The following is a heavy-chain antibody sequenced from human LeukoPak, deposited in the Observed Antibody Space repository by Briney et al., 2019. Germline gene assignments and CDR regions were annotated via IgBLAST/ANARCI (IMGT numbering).Heavy chain of an antibody. CDR2: IYYAGST. V-gene: IGHV4-39*02. CDR1: GDSISSSSYY. D-gene: IGHD6-19*01. CDR3: ARLGAVPGSGAHGFDP. Sequence: PSETLSLTCNVSGDSISSSSYYWSWIRVPPGKGLEWIGSIYYAGSTYYNPSLKSRVTLSVDTSTNHFCLNIKSVTAADTAMYYCARLGAVPGSGAHGFDPWGQGTLVIVSS. J-gene: IGHJ5*02.